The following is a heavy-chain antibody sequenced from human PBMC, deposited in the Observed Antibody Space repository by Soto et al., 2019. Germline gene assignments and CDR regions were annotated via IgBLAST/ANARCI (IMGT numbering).Heavy chain of an antibody. CDR1: GGSISSSSYS. Sequence: QLQLQESGPRLVKPSETLSLTCSVSGGSISSSSYSWGWIRQPPGKGLEWIGTIYYSGSTHYNPSLEGRVAISADTPNNQLSLRLSSVTAADTAVYYCGRQPGHCGSTTCFGYSSVDVWGQGNTVTVS. CDR3: GRQPGHCGSTTCFGYSSVDV. D-gene: IGHD2-2*01. J-gene: IGHJ6*02. V-gene: IGHV4-39*01. CDR2: IYYSGST.